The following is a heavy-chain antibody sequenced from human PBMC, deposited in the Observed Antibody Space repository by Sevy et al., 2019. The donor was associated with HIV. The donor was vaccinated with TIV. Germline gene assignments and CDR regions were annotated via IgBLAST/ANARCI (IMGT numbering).Heavy chain of an antibody. D-gene: IGHD2-21*02. CDR2: IIPMAGTT. J-gene: IGHJ4*02. V-gene: IGHV1-69*13. CDR1: GGTFRSSI. Sequence: ASVKVSCKASGGTFRSSIISWVRQAPGQGLEWMGGIIPMAGTTSNTKKLQGRVTMTADETTSTAYLELGSLRSEDTAVYYCASVRPCGGDCYFFDSWGQGTLVTVSS. CDR3: ASVRPCGGDCYFFDS.